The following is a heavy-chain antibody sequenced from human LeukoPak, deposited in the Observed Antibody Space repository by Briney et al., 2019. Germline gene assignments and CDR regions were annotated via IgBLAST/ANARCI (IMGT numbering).Heavy chain of an antibody. Sequence: GGSLRLSCAASGFTFSSYGMTWVRQAPGKGLEWVSYISSSSSTIYYADSVKGRFTISRDNAKNSLYLQLNSLRAEDTAVYYCAIGGVTRPFDPWGQGTLVTVSS. J-gene: IGHJ5*02. CDR1: GFTFSSYG. CDR3: AIGGVTRPFDP. D-gene: IGHD3-3*01. V-gene: IGHV3-48*01. CDR2: ISSSSSTI.